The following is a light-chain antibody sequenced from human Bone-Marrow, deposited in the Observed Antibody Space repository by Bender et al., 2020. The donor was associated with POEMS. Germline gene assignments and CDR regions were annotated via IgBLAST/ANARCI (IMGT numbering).Light chain of an antibody. CDR1: NSDVGNYNY. J-gene: IGLJ1*01. V-gene: IGLV2-14*03. Sequence: QSALTQPASVSGSPGQSITISCTGTNSDVGNYNYVSWYQQHPGKTPKFLIYDVSSRPSGVSNRFSGSKSGNTASLTISGLQAEDEADYYCAAWDDRLDGFVFGTGTKVTVL. CDR2: DVS. CDR3: AAWDDRLDGFV.